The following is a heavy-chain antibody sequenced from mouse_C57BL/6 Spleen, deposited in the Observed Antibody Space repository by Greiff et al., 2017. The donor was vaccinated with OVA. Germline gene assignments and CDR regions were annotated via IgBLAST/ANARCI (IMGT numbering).Heavy chain of an antibody. V-gene: IGHV1-26*01. J-gene: IGHJ3*01. CDR3: ANEYDRVSCAY. CDR1: GYTFTDYY. CDR2: INPNNGGT. Sequence: VQLQQSGPELVKPGASVKISCKASGYTFTDYYMNWVKQSHGKSLEWIGDINPNNGGTSYNQKFKGKATLTVDKSSSTAYMELRSLTSEDSAVYYCANEYDRVSCAYWGQGTLVTVSA. D-gene: IGHD2-4*01.